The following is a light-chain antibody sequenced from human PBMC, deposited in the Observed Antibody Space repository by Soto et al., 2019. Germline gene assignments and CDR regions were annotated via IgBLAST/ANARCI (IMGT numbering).Light chain of an antibody. V-gene: IGKV3-11*01. CDR1: QTVSSY. CDR3: QQRSNWPLT. Sequence: IVLTQSPATLSLSPGERATLSCRARQTVSSYLAWYQQKPGQAPRLLIYDASNRATGIPARFSGSGSGTDFTLTISSLEPEDFAVYYCQQRSNWPLTFGGGTKVDTK. CDR2: DAS. J-gene: IGKJ4*01.